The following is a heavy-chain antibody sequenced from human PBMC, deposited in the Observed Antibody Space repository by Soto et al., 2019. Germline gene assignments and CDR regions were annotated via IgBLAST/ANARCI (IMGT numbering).Heavy chain of an antibody. CDR3: GRRSDLSSGWHLGDH. J-gene: IGHJ4*02. CDR1: GYTFTAYY. CDR2: MNPASGGT. Sequence: QVQLVQSGAEVKKPGASVKVSCKASGYTFTAYYIHWVRQAPGQGLEWMGWMNPASGGTDFAQKFQCRVTTTRDTSIRTAYMELTGLTSDDTAVYYCGRRSDLSSGWHLGDHWGQGTLGTVSS. D-gene: IGHD6-19*01. V-gene: IGHV1-2*02.